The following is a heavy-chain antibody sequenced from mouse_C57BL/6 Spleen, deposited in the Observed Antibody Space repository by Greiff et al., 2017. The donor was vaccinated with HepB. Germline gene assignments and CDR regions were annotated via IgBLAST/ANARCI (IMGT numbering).Heavy chain of an antibody. CDR1: GYTFTSYW. Sequence: QVQLQQPGAELVKPGASVKLSCKASGYTFTSYWMHWVKQRPGQGLEWIGMIHPNSGSTNYNEKFKSKATLTVDKSSSTAYMQLSNLTSEDSAVYNCARTRGSSDVDCWGQGTTLTVSS. J-gene: IGHJ2*01. CDR2: IHPNSGST. D-gene: IGHD1-1*01. V-gene: IGHV1-64*01. CDR3: ARTRGSSDVDC.